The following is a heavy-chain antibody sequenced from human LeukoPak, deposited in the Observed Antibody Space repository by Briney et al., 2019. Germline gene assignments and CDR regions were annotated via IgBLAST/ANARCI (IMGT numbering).Heavy chain of an antibody. CDR3: VRHNAARAFDI. CDR2: VSDDGSTT. CDR1: GFTFSSFW. D-gene: IGHD1-1*01. J-gene: IGHJ3*02. Sequence: QPGGSLRLSCAASGFTFSSFWMHWVRQAPGKGLVWVSRVSDDGSTTTYADPVKGRFTISRDNAKNTLYLQLNSLRPDDTAVYYCVRHNAARAFDIWGQGTMVIVSS. V-gene: IGHV3-74*03.